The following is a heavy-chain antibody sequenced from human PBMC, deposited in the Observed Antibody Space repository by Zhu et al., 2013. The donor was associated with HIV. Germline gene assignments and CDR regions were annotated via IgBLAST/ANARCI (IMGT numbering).Heavy chain of an antibody. CDR3: ARDSLSAEFGVVKLNWFDP. D-gene: IGHD3-3*01. V-gene: IGHV1-18*01. CDR2: ISAYNGNT. CDR1: GYTFTSYG. Sequence: QVQLVQSGAEVKKPGASVKVSCKASGYTFTSYGISWVRQAPGQGLEWMGWISAYNGNTNYAQKLQGRVTMTTDTSTSTAYMELRSLRSDDTAVYYCARDSLSAEFGVVKLNWFDPWGQGTLVTVSS. J-gene: IGHJ5*02.